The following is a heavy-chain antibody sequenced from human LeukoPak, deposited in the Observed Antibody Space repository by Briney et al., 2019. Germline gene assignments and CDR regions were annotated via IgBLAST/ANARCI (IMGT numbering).Heavy chain of an antibody. CDR1: GGSFSGYY. D-gene: IGHD5-12*01. V-gene: IGHV4-59*10. Sequence: SETLSLTCAVYGGSFSGYYWSWIRQPAGKGLGWIGRIYTSGGTNYNPTLKSRVTISVDTSKNQFSLKLSSVTAADTAVYYCARPRYGGYLTWGQGTLVTVSS. CDR3: ARPRYGGYLT. J-gene: IGHJ5*02. CDR2: IYTSGGT.